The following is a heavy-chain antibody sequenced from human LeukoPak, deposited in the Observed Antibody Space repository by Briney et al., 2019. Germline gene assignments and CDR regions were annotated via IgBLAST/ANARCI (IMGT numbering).Heavy chain of an antibody. J-gene: IGHJ4*02. CDR2: ISSRSSTT. CDR3: ARGMWD. D-gene: IGHD1-26*01. CDR1: GFTFSSYT. V-gene: IGHV3-48*01. Sequence: GGSLRLSCAASGFTFSSYTMNWVRQAPGKGLEWLSFISSRSSTTFYADSVKGRFTISRDNSKNTMYLQMNSLRAEDTAVYYCARGMWDWGQGTLVTVSS.